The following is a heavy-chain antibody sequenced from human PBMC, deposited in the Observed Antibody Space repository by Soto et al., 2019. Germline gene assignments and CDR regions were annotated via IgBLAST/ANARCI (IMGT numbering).Heavy chain of an antibody. J-gene: IGHJ4*02. CDR2: INAGNGNT. CDR3: ATPIVAFY. CDR1: GYTFTSYA. D-gene: IGHD5-12*01. V-gene: IGHV1-3*01. Sequence: ASVKVSCKASGYTFTSYAIHWVRQAPGQRLEWMGWINAGNGNTKYSQKFQGRVIITRDTSAGTAYMELRSLRSEDTAVYYCATPIVAFYWGQGTLVTVLL.